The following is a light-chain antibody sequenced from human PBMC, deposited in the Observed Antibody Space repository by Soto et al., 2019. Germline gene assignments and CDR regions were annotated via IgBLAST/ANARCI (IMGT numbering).Light chain of an antibody. J-gene: IGLJ3*02. CDR2: EVT. V-gene: IGLV2-14*01. Sequence: QSALTQPASVSGSPGQSITISCTGTSNDVGIYNYVSWYQQHPGKAPKLIIYEVTNRPSGVSDRFSGSKSDNTASLTISGLQAEDEADYYCSSYTGSNSWVFGGGTKLTVL. CDR1: SNDVGIYNY. CDR3: SSYTGSNSWV.